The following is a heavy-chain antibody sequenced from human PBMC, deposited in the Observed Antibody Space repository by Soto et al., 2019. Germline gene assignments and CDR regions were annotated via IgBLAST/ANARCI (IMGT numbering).Heavy chain of an antibody. V-gene: IGHV4-59*01. J-gene: IGHJ6*02. CDR2: IYYSGST. CDR3: ASRIAVAGSYYYYGMDV. CDR1: GGSISSYY. Sequence: KSSETLSLTCTVSGGSISSYYWSWIRQPPGKGLEWIGYIYYSGSTNYNPSLKSRVTISVDTSKNQFSLKLSSVTAADTAVYYCASRIAVAGSYYYYGMDVWGQGTTVTVSS. D-gene: IGHD6-19*01.